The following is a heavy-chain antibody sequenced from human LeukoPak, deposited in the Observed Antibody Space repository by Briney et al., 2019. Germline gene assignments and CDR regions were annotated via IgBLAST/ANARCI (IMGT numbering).Heavy chain of an antibody. D-gene: IGHD3-16*01. CDR1: GFTFSSYS. CDR2: ISSSSSYI. V-gene: IGHV3-21*01. CDR3: AREGDDYVSLDY. J-gene: IGHJ4*02. Sequence: GGSLRLSCAASGFTFSSYSMNWVRQAPGKGLEWVSSISSSSSYIYYADSVKGRFTISRDNAKNSLYLQMNSLRAEDTAVYYCAREGDDYVSLDYWGQGTLVTVSS.